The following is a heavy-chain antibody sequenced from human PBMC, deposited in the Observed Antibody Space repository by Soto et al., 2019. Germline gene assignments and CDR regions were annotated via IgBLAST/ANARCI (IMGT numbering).Heavy chain of an antibody. J-gene: IGHJ4*02. CDR3: ARDAAYHCGGDCYSAL. Sequence: QVQLVQSGAEVKKPGSSVKVSCKASGGTFSSYAISWVRQAPGQGLEWMGGITPIFGTANYAQKFQGRVTITADESTSTAYMELSSLRSEDTAVYYCARDAAYHCGGDCYSALWGQGTLVTVSS. V-gene: IGHV1-69*01. CDR1: GGTFSSYA. D-gene: IGHD2-21*02. CDR2: ITPIFGTA.